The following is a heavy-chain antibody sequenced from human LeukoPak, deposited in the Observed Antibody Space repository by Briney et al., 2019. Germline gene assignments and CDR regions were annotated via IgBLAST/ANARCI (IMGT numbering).Heavy chain of an antibody. CDR3: AKRGVVIRVILVGFHKEAYYFDS. CDR1: GITISNYG. J-gene: IGHJ4*02. V-gene: IGHV3-23*01. CDR2: IAGSGGAT. Sequence: GGSLRLSCEVSGITISNYGMSWVRQAPGKGLQWVAGIAGSGGATNYADSVKGRFTISRDNRKNTLYLQMNSLRAEDTAVYFCAKRGVVIRVILVGFHKEAYYFDSWGQGALVTVSS. D-gene: IGHD3-22*01.